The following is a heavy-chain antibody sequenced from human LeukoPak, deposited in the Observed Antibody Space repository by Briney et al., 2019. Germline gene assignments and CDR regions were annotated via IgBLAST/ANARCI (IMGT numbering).Heavy chain of an antibody. Sequence: GGSLRLSCAASGFTFSSYGMHWVRQAPGKGLEWVAVISYDGSNKYYADSVKGRFTISRDNSKNTLYLQMNSLRAEDTAVYYCAKVGNYDFWSGYFIWGQGTMVTVSS. D-gene: IGHD3-3*01. CDR3: AKVGNYDFWSGYFI. V-gene: IGHV3-30*18. CDR1: GFTFSSYG. CDR2: ISYDGSNK. J-gene: IGHJ3*02.